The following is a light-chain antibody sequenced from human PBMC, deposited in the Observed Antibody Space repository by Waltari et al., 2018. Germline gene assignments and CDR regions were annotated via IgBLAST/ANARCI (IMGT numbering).Light chain of an antibody. CDR2: DVS. J-gene: IGLJ1*01. CDR1: TSDFGGFNF. V-gene: IGLV2-14*01. CDR3: SSHRSSSTPYV. Sequence: HSALTQPASVSGSPGQSITISCTGTTSDFGGFNFVSWYQQHPGKAPKLLISDVSNRPSGVSNRCSGSKSGNTASLTISGLQAEDEADYYCSSHRSSSTPYVFGTGTKVTVL.